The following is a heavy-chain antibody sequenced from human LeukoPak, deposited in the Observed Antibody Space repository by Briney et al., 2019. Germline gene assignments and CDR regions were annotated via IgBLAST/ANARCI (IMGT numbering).Heavy chain of an antibody. D-gene: IGHD4-17*01. J-gene: IGHJ4*02. CDR2: INSDGSST. V-gene: IGHV3-74*01. CDR3: ARDRSNGDYAFDY. CDR1: GFTFSSCW. Sequence: GGSLRLSCAVSGFTFSSCWMHWVRQAPGKGLVWVSRINSDGSSTSYADSVKGRFTISRDNAKNSLYLQMNSLRAEDTAVYYCARDRSNGDYAFDYWGQGALVTVSS.